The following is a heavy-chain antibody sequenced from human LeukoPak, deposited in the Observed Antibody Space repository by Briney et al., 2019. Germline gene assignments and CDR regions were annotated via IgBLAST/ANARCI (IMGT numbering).Heavy chain of an antibody. CDR1: GFTFSSYW. Sequence: GGSLRLSCAASGFTFSSYWISWVRQAPGKGLEWVANIKQDGSEKYYVDSVKGRFTISRDNAKNSLYLQMNSLRAGDTAVYYCARDFGLDYWGQGTLVTVSS. J-gene: IGHJ4*02. D-gene: IGHD3-10*01. V-gene: IGHV3-7*03. CDR2: IKQDGSEK. CDR3: ARDFGLDY.